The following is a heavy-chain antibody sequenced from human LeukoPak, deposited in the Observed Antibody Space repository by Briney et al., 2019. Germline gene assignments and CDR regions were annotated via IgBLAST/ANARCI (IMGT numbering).Heavy chain of an antibody. CDR3: ARQGSSSWYDTTFDY. V-gene: IGHV4-39*01. D-gene: IGHD6-13*01. J-gene: IGHJ4*02. CDR1: GGSISSSSYY. Sequence: SETLSLTCTVSGGSISSSSYYWGWIRQPPGKGLEWIGRIYTSGSTNYNPSLKSRVTISVDTSKNQFSLKLSSVTAADTAVYYCARQGSSSWYDTTFDYWGQGTLVTVSS. CDR2: IYTSGST.